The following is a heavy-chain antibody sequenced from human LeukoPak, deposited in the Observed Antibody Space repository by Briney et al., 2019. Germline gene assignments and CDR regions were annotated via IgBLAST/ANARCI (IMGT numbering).Heavy chain of an antibody. V-gene: IGHV3-66*02. Sequence: GGSLRLSCAASGFTVSSNYMSWVRQAPGKGLEWVSVIYSGGSTYYADSVKGRFTISRDNSKNTLYLQMNSLRAEDTAVYYCAYTPYDRSGYYYSGFDYWGQGTLVTVSS. CDR2: IYSGGST. D-gene: IGHD3-22*01. J-gene: IGHJ4*02. CDR1: GFTVSSNY. CDR3: AYTPYDRSGYYYSGFDY.